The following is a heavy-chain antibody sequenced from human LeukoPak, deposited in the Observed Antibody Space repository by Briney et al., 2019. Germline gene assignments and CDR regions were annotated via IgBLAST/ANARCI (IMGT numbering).Heavy chain of an antibody. D-gene: IGHD1-7*01. V-gene: IGHV1-69*05. CDR2: IIPIFGTA. J-gene: IGHJ4*02. CDR1: GGTFSSYA. Sequence: GSSVKVSCKASGGTFSSYAISWVRQAPGQGLEWMGGIIPIFGTASYAQKFQGRVTMTRDSSISTAYMVLSRLRSDDTAVYYCARVSNWNYYRLWGQGTLVTVSS. CDR3: ARVSNWNYYRL.